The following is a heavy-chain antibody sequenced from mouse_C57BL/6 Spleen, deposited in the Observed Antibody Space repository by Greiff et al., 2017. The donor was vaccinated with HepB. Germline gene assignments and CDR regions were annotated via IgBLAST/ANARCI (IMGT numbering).Heavy chain of an antibody. CDR2: IYPGDGDT. CDR1: GYAFSSSW. V-gene: IGHV1-82*01. D-gene: IGHD1-1*01. J-gene: IGHJ2*01. Sequence: VQLQQSGPELVKPGASVKISCKASGYAFSSSWMNWVKQRPGKGLEWIGRIYPGDGDTNYNGKFKGKATLTADKSSSTAYMQLSSLTSEDSAVYFCARRANYGYFDYWGQGTTLTVSS. CDR3: ARRANYGYFDY.